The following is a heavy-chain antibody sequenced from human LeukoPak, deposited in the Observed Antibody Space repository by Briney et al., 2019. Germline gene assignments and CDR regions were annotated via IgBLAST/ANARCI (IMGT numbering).Heavy chain of an antibody. V-gene: IGHV3-23*01. CDR2: VSGSGGST. D-gene: IGHD3-22*01. CDR3: AKGLTYGDSSGYYSD. CDR1: GFTFSSYA. Sequence: LPGGSLRLSCAASGFTFSSYAMIWVRQAPGEGLEWISAVSGSGGSTYYAASVKGRFTLSRDNSKDTLYLQMNSLRTEDTAVYFCAKGLTYGDSSGYYSDWGQGTLVTVSS. J-gene: IGHJ4*02.